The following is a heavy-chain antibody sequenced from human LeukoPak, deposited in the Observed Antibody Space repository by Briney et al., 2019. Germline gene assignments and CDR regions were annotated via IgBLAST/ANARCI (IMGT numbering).Heavy chain of an antibody. CDR2: ISGSGGST. CDR3: AKDLLYYYDSSGYPHY. J-gene: IGHJ4*02. CDR1: GFTFSSYA. V-gene: IGHV3-23*01. D-gene: IGHD3-22*01. Sequence: PGGSLRLSCAASGFTFSSYAMRWVRQAPGKGLEWVSAISGSGGSTYYADSVKGRFTISRDNSKNTLYLQMNSLRAEDTAVYYCAKDLLYYYDSSGYPHYWGQGTLVTVSS.